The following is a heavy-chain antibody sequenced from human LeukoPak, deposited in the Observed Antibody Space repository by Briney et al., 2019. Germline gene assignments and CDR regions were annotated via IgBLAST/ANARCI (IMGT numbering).Heavy chain of an antibody. Sequence: PSQTLSLTCTVSGGSLSPYYWSWIRQPAGKGLEWIGRISSSGSTNYNPSLKSRVTISVDMSKNQFSLKLSSVTAADTAVYFCARGPYSYDSSGAFDIWGQGTMVTVSS. CDR2: ISSSGST. CDR3: ARGPYSYDSSGAFDI. V-gene: IGHV4-4*07. CDR1: GGSLSPYY. D-gene: IGHD3-22*01. J-gene: IGHJ3*02.